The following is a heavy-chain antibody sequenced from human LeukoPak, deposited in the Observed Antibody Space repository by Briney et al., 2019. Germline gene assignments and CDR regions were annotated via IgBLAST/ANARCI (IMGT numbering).Heavy chain of an antibody. CDR3: ATYGQQLGREIDY. J-gene: IGHJ4*02. V-gene: IGHV4-34*01. CDR2: INHSGST. Sequence: PSETLSLTCAVYGGSFSGYYWSWIRQPPGKGLEWIGEINHSGSTNYNPSLKSRVTISVDTSKNQFSLKLSSVTAADTAVYYCATYGQQLGREIDYRGQGTLVTVSS. D-gene: IGHD6-13*01. CDR1: GGSFSGYY.